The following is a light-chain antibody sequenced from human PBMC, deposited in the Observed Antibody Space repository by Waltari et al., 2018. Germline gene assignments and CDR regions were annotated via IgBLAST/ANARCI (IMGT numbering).Light chain of an antibody. V-gene: IGLV2-14*01. J-gene: IGLJ1*01. CDR1: SSDVGTSNY. CDR3: SSYTSATTLVV. Sequence: QSALTQPASVSVSPGQSITISCTGTSSDVGTSNYVSWYQQYPGKAPTLVIYEDTNRPSGVSDRFSGTKSGSTASLTISGLQADDEAHYYCSSYTSATTLVVFGPGTWVTV. CDR2: EDT.